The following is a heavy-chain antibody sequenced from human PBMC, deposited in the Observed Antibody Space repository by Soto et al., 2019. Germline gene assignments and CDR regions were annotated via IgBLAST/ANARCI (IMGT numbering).Heavy chain of an antibody. Sequence: QVQLVQSGAEVKKPGASVKVSCKASGYTFTSYGISWVRQAPGQGLEWMGWISAYNGNTNYAQKLQGRVTMTTDTSTSTADMELRSLRSDDTAVYYCARDQWARATTSTKFDPWGQGTLVTVSS. V-gene: IGHV1-18*01. CDR2: ISAYNGNT. J-gene: IGHJ5*02. CDR1: GYTFTSYG. D-gene: IGHD5-12*01. CDR3: ARDQWARATTSTKFDP.